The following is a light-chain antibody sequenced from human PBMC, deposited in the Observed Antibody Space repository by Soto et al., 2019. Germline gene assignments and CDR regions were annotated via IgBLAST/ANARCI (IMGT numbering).Light chain of an antibody. CDR2: DAS. CDR1: QSISSN. J-gene: IGKJ4*01. V-gene: IGKV3-15*01. Sequence: ILLTQTPGPLSLSQGKRPPLSCRASQSISSNLAWFQKKPGQAPRLLIYDASTMATGFPARFSGSGSGTEFTLTISSLQSEDFTVYYCQQYTILPLSFGGGTMVDIK. CDR3: QQYTILPLS.